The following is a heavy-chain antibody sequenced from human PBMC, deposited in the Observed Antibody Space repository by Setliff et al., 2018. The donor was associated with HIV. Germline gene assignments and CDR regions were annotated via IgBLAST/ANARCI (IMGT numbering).Heavy chain of an antibody. CDR1: GGSMNANH. J-gene: IGHJ3*01. Sequence: ETLSLTCTVSGGSMNANHWSWIRQSPGKGPEWIAYIHVSGGTYFNPSLSSRVTISIDTSNNQFSLRLSSVTAADTAVYYCARTGYAFDVWGLGTMVTVSS. CDR2: IHVSGGT. V-gene: IGHV4-59*08. CDR3: ARTGYAFDV.